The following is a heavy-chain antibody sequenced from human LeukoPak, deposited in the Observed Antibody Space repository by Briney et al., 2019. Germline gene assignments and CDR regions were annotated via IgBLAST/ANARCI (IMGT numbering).Heavy chain of an antibody. J-gene: IGHJ6*02. D-gene: IGHD2-21*01. V-gene: IGHV1-2*02. CDR3: ARGIVVVSAAWYYYGMDV. CDR1: GYTFTAYY. Sequence: GASVKVSCKASGYTFTAYYMRWVRQAPGQGLECMGWINPNSGGTNYAQNFQGRVTMTRDTSITTAYMDLSSLSSDDTAVYYCARGIVVVSAAWYYYGMDVWGQGTTVTVSS. CDR2: INPNSGGT.